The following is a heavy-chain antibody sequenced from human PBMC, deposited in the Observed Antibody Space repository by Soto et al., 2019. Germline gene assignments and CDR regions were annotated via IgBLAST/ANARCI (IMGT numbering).Heavy chain of an antibody. Sequence: GSLRLSCAASGFTFSSFAVGWVRQAPGKGLEWVSAISGGGGSTYYTDSVKGRFTISRDNSQNTLYLQMTSLRAEDTAVYYCARYCTSSSCPSAYYGMDVWGQGTTVTVSS. V-gene: IGHV3-23*01. CDR3: ARYCTSSSCPSAYYGMDV. J-gene: IGHJ6*02. D-gene: IGHD2-2*01. CDR1: GFTFSSFA. CDR2: ISGGGGST.